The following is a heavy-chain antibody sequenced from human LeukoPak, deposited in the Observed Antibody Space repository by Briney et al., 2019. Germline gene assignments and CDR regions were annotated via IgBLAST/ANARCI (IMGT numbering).Heavy chain of an antibody. Sequence: ASVKVSCKASGYTFNTYAMHWVRQAPGQRLEWMGWINPGNGHTKYSLKFQGRVTITRDTSASTAYMELRSLRSDDTAVYYCARDPRYDSFDYWGQGTLVTVSS. D-gene: IGHD3-22*01. CDR3: ARDPRYDSFDY. CDR1: GYTFNTYA. V-gene: IGHV1-3*01. J-gene: IGHJ4*02. CDR2: INPGNGHT.